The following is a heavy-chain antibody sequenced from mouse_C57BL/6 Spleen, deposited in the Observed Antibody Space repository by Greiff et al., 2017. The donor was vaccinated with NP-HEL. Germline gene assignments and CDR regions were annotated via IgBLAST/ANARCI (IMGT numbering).Heavy chain of an antibody. CDR1: GYTFTSYG. CDR3: ASLYDYLPWFAY. Sequence: VQLQQSGAELARPGASVKLSCKASGYTFTSYGISWVKQRTGQGLEWIGEIYPRSGNTYYNEKFKGKATLTADKSSSTAYMKLRSLTSEDSAVYFCASLYDYLPWFAYWGQGTLVTVSA. D-gene: IGHD2-4*01. J-gene: IGHJ3*01. V-gene: IGHV1-81*01. CDR2: IYPRSGNT.